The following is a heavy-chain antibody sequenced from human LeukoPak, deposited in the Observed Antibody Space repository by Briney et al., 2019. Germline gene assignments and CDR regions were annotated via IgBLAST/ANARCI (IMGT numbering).Heavy chain of an antibody. CDR3: ARGAWGQVTFTY. Sequence: GASVKVSCKASGYTFGTYGITWVRQAPGQGLEWMGWISAVTHNTIYAQNLQARVTMTTDTSTTTAYMELRSLTSDDTAVYYCARGAWGQVTFTYWGQGTLVTVSS. CDR1: GYTFGTYG. D-gene: IGHD3-10*01. V-gene: IGHV1-18*01. CDR2: ISAVTHNT. J-gene: IGHJ4*02.